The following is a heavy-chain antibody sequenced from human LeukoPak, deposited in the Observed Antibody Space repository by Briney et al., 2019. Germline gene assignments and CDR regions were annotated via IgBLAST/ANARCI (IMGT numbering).Heavy chain of an antibody. CDR2: IYNSGSI. D-gene: IGHD2-15*01. J-gene: IGHJ3*02. CDR3: ATKVRGGFDI. Sequence: SETLSLTCTVSGGSINSHYCNWIRQSPGKGLEWIGYIYNSGSINYNPSLKGRVTISVDTSKNQFSLKLSSVTAADTAIYYCATKVRGGFDIWGQGTMVTVSS. CDR1: GGSINSHY. V-gene: IGHV4-59*11.